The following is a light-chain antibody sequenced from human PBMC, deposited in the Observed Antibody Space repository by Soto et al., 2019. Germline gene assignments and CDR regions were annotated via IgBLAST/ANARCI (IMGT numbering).Light chain of an antibody. J-gene: IGLJ1*01. CDR3: SSFAGSNNFV. V-gene: IGLV2-8*01. CDR2: EVD. Sequence: QPVLTQPPSASGSPGQSVTFSCTGTSSDVGRYNFVSWYQQHPGKAPKLIIYEVDKRPSGVPDRFSGSKSGSTASLTVSGLQAEDEADYYCSSFAGSNNFVFGSGTKLTVL. CDR1: SSDVGRYNF.